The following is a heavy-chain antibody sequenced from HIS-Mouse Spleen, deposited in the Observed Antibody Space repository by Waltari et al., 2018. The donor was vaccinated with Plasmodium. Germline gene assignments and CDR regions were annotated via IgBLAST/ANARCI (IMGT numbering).Heavy chain of an antibody. Sequence: QVQLQQWGAGLLKPSETLSLTCAVYGGSFSGYSWSWIRQPPGKGLEWFGEINHSGSTNYNPSLKSRVTISVDTSKNQFSLKLSSVTAADTAVYYCARLVVVASKDSYWGQGTLVTVSS. D-gene: IGHD2-15*01. CDR2: INHSGST. V-gene: IGHV4-34*01. CDR1: GGSFSGYS. J-gene: IGHJ4*02. CDR3: ARLVVVASKDSY.